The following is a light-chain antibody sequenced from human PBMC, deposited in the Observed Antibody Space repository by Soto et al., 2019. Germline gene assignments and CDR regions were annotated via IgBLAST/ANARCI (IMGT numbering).Light chain of an antibody. V-gene: IGLV2-14*01. CDR1: SSDLGGYNY. Sequence: QSVLTQPASVSWSPGQSITISCTGTSSDLGGYNYVSWYQQHPCKAPKLMIYEVSNRPSGVSNRFSGSKSGNTASLTISGLQAEDEADYYCSSYTTTYTPLYVFGTGTKVTVL. J-gene: IGLJ1*01. CDR3: SSYTTTYTPLYV. CDR2: EVS.